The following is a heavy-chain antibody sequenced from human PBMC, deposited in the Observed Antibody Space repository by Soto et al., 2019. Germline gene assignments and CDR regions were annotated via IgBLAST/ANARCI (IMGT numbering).Heavy chain of an antibody. CDR2: ITWNSGSI. J-gene: IGHJ4*02. D-gene: IGHD3-9*01. CDR1: GFTFDDYA. Sequence: EVQLVESGGGLVQPGRSLRLSCAASGFTFDDYAMHWVRQAPGKGLEWVSGITWNSGSIGYADSVKGRFTISRDNAKNSLYPQMNSLRAEDTALYHCVKDITRYFDAFDYWGQGTLVTVSS. CDR3: VKDITRYFDAFDY. V-gene: IGHV3-9*01.